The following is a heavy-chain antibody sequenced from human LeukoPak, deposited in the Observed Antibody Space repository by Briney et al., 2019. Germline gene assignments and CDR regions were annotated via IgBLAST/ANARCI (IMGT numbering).Heavy chain of an antibody. CDR1: GFTFSSYS. D-gene: IGHD4-17*01. J-gene: IGHJ4*02. Sequence: GGSLRLSCAASGFTFSSYSMNWVRQAPGKGLEWVSSISSSSSYIYYADSVKGRFTISRDNAKNSLYLQMNSLRAEDTAVYYCARAGYGDYQLDYWGQGTLVTVSS. V-gene: IGHV3-21*01. CDR2: ISSSSSYI. CDR3: ARAGYGDYQLDY.